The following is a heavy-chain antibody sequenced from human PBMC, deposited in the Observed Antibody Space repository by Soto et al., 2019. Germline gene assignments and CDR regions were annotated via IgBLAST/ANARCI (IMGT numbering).Heavy chain of an antibody. CDR3: AHIVVAGLGYYFDY. CDR1: GFSLSSTRMA. Sequence: QITLKESGPTLVKPTQPLTLTCTFSGFSLSSTRMAVGWIRQPPGKALELLALIYWDDDKRYRTFLKSRLTISKDTSKTQVVLTLANMDPVDTARYYCAHIVVAGLGYYFDYLRQATLVTVSS. CDR2: IYWDDDK. D-gene: IGHD6-19*01. J-gene: IGHJ4*02. V-gene: IGHV2-5*02.